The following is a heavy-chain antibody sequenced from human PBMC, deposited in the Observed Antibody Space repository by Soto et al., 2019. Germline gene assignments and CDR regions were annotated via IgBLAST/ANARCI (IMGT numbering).Heavy chain of an antibody. CDR3: AVRFQVITIFDPASYYYGMDV. J-gene: IGHJ6*02. CDR2: IIPIFGTA. V-gene: IGHV1-69*13. D-gene: IGHD3-3*01. CDR1: GGTFSSYA. Sequence: SGKVSCKASGGTFSSYAISWVRQAPGQGLEWMGGIIPIFGTANYAQKFQGRVTITADESTSTAYMELSSLRSEDTAVYYCAVRFQVITIFDPASYYYGMDVWGQGTTVTVSS.